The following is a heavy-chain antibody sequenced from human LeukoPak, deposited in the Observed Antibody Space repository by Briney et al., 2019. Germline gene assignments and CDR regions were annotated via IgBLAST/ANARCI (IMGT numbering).Heavy chain of an antibody. V-gene: IGHV3-33*01. CDR2: IWFDGSEK. J-gene: IGHJ1*01. Sequence: PGRSLRLSCAASGFTFSTYDIHWVRQAPGKGREWVAVIWFDGSEKYYADSVKGGFIISRENSKSTSNLQLNSLRAEDTAVYYCAREGDSRWGELSPWGQGTLVTVSS. D-gene: IGHD3-16*02. CDR1: GFTFSTYD. CDR3: AREGDSRWGELSP.